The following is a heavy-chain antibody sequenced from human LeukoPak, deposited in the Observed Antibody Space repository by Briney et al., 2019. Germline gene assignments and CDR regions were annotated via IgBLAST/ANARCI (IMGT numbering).Heavy chain of an antibody. D-gene: IGHD3-3*01. Sequence: ASVKVSCKASGGTFSSYAISWVRQAPGQGLEWMGWINPSSGNTRLAQKFQGRLFLTRDTSINTGYMELTSLRSDDTAVYYCTKRSDFDFWGQGTMVAVSS. CDR3: TKRSDFDF. J-gene: IGHJ4*02. V-gene: IGHV1-8*02. CDR1: GGTFSSYA. CDR2: INPSSGNT.